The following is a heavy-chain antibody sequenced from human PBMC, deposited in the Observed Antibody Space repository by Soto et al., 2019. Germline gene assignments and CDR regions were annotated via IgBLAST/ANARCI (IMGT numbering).Heavy chain of an antibody. CDR3: ARDGGYCSGGSCYSVFDI. Sequence: GGSLRLSCAASGFTFSSYWMSWVRQAPGKGLEWVANIKQDGSEKYYVDSVKGRFTISRDNAKNSLYLQMNSLRAEDTAVYYCARDGGYCSGGSCYSVFDIWGQGTMVTVSS. D-gene: IGHD2-15*01. J-gene: IGHJ3*02. CDR1: GFTFSSYW. V-gene: IGHV3-7*01. CDR2: IKQDGSEK.